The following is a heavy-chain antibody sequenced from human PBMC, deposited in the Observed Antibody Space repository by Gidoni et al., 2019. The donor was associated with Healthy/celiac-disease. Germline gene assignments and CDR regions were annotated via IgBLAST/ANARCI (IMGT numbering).Heavy chain of an antibody. J-gene: IGHJ6*03. CDR2: IKQDGSEK. CDR1: GFTFSSHG. Sequence: EVQLVESGGGLVQPGGSLRLSCAASGFTFSSHGMRWVRQAPGKGLEWVANIKQDGSEKYYVDSVKGRFTISRDNAKNSLYLQMNSLRAEDTAVYYCARDGHGWYGDSNYYMDVWGKGTTVTVSS. CDR3: ARDGHGWYGDSNYYMDV. V-gene: IGHV3-7*03. D-gene: IGHD6-19*01.